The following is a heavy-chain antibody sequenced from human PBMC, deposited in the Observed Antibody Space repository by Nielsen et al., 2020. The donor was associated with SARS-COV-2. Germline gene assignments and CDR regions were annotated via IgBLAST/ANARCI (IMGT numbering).Heavy chain of an antibody. CDR2: IYPGDSDT. Sequence: GESLKISCKGSGYSFTSYWIGWVRQMPGKGLEWMGIIYPGDSDTRYSPSFQGQVTISADKSISTAYLQWSSLKASDTAMYYCARNGDVVVVVAATSGMDVWGQGTTVTVSS. V-gene: IGHV5-51*01. CDR1: GYSFTSYW. D-gene: IGHD2-15*01. CDR3: ARNGDVVVVVAATSGMDV. J-gene: IGHJ6*02.